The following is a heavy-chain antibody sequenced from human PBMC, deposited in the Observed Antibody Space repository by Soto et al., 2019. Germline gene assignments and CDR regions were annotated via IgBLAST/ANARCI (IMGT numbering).Heavy chain of an antibody. D-gene: IGHD6-6*01. Sequence: PGRSVRLSSAASGFTFSSYGMHWVRQAPGKGLEWVAVISYDGSNKYYADSVKGRFTISRDNSKNTLYLQMNSLRAEDTAVYYCAKDVYSSFFDYSGQGTPSTVS. CDR2: ISYDGSNK. CDR1: GFTFSSYG. CDR3: AKDVYSSFFDY. V-gene: IGHV3-30*18. J-gene: IGHJ4*02.